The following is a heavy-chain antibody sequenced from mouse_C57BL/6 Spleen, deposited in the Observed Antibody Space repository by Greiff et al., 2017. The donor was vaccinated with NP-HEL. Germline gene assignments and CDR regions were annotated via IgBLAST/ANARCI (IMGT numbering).Heavy chain of an antibody. V-gene: IGHV1-69*01. CDR3: ARRGLRWYFDV. J-gene: IGHJ1*03. Sequence: VQLQQSGAELVMPGASVKLSCKASGYTFTSYWMHWVKQRPGQGLEWIGEIDPSDSYTNYNQKFKGKSTLTVDKSSSTAYMQLSSLTSEDSAVYYCARRGLRWYFDVWGTGTTVTVSS. D-gene: IGHD1-1*01. CDR1: GYTFTSYW. CDR2: IDPSDSYT.